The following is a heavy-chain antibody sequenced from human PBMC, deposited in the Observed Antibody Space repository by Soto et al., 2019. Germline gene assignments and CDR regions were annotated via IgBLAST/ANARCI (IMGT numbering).Heavy chain of an antibody. V-gene: IGHV1-69*13. Sequence: AASVKVSCKASGGTFSSYAISWVRQAPGQGLEWMGGIIPIFGTANYAQKFQGRVTITADESTSTAYMELSSLRSEDTAVYYCARGRDYYDSSGYYSYNWFDPWGQGTLVTVSS. J-gene: IGHJ5*02. CDR2: IIPIFGTA. CDR1: GGTFSSYA. CDR3: ARGRDYYDSSGYYSYNWFDP. D-gene: IGHD3-22*01.